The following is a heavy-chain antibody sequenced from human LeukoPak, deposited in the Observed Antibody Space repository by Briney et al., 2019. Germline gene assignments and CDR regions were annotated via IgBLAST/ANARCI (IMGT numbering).Heavy chain of an antibody. CDR1: GGTFSSYA. D-gene: IGHD2-2*01. CDR3: AQSYCSSTSCYWDDYYYGMDV. CDR2: IIPIFGTA. Sequence: SVKVSCKASGGTFSSYAISWVRQAPGQGLEWMGGIIPIFGTANYAQKFQGRVTITADESTSTAYMELSSLRSEDTAVYYCAQSYCSSTSCYWDDYYYGMDVWGQGTTVTVSS. V-gene: IGHV1-69*13. J-gene: IGHJ6*02.